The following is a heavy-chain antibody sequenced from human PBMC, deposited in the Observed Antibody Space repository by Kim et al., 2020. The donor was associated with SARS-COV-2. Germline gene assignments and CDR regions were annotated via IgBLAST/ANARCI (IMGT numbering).Heavy chain of an antibody. D-gene: IGHD5-12*01. Sequence: ASVKVSCKASGYTFDDYYIHWVRQAPGQGLEWMGRINTDTGVPNYAQKFQGRVTMTRDTSINTAYMELSGLTSDDTVIYYCAREASPRGFDVWGQGTTVTVSS. CDR1: GYTFDDYY. V-gene: IGHV1-2*05. CDR3: AREASPRGFDV. CDR2: INTDTGVP. J-gene: IGHJ6*02.